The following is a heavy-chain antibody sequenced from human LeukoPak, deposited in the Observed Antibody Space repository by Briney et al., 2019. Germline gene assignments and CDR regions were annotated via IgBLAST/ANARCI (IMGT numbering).Heavy chain of an antibody. J-gene: IGHJ6*02. Sequence: GGSLRLSCAASGFTFRSYSMNWVRQAPGKGLEWVSSISSSSSYIYYADSVKGRFTISRDNAKNSLYLQMNSLRAEDTAVYYCARASFGVVYYYYGMDVWGQGTTVTVSS. D-gene: IGHD3-3*01. V-gene: IGHV3-21*01. CDR1: GFTFRSYS. CDR2: ISSSSSYI. CDR3: ARASFGVVYYYYGMDV.